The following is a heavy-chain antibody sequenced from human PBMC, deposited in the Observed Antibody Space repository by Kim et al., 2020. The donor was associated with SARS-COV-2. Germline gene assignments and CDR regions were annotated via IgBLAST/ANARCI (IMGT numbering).Heavy chain of an antibody. D-gene: IGHD3-16*01. CDR2: IYAGDSET. V-gene: IGHV5-51*01. Sequence: GESLKISCKGSGYSFTSYWIGWVRQMPGKGLEWRGVIYAGDSETRYSPSFQGQVTISAEKSTSTAYPQRSSLKASDTARYYCSRDAGGEGGVSSCYVNY. CDR1: GYSFTSYW. J-gene: IGHJ4*01. CDR3: SRDAGGEGGVSSCYVNY.